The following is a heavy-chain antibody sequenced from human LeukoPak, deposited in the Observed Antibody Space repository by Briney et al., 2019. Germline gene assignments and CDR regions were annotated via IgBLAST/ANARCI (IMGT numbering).Heavy chain of an antibody. CDR1: GGSFSGYY. J-gene: IGHJ4*02. D-gene: IGHD3-16*02. V-gene: IGHV4-34*01. CDR2: INHSGST. CDR3: ARAPPASYDYVWGSYRHPRFDY. Sequence: PETLSLTCAVYGGSFSGYYWSWIRQPPGKGLEWIGEINHSGSTNYNPSLKSRVTISVDTSKNQFSLKLSSVTAADTAVYYCARAPPASYDYVWGSYRHPRFDYWGQGTLVTVSS.